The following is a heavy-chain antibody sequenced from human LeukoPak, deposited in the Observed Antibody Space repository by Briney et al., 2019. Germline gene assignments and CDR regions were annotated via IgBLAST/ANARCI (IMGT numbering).Heavy chain of an antibody. V-gene: IGHV1-69*06. Sequence: SVKVSCKASGGTFISYAISCVRQAPGQGLEWMGGIIPIFVTAHYAQNFQCRVTITADKSTSTAYMELSSLRSEDTAVYYCARGGTVAIDYWGQATLVTVYS. CDR3: ARGGTVAIDY. CDR2: IIPIFVTA. J-gene: IGHJ4*02. D-gene: IGHD6-19*01. CDR1: GGTFISYA.